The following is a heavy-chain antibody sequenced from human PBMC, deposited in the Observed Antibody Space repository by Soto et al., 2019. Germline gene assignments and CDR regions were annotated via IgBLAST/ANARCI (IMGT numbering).Heavy chain of an antibody. J-gene: IGHJ6*02. Sequence: SVKVSCKASGGTFSSYAISWVRQAPGQGLEWMGGIIPIFGTANYAQKFQGRVTITADESTSTAYMELSSLRSEDTAVYYCARAKNCSGGSCYPLSYYYYYGMDVWGQGTTVTVSS. CDR3: ARAKNCSGGSCYPLSYYYYYGMDV. D-gene: IGHD2-15*01. CDR1: GGTFSSYA. V-gene: IGHV1-69*13. CDR2: IIPIFGTA.